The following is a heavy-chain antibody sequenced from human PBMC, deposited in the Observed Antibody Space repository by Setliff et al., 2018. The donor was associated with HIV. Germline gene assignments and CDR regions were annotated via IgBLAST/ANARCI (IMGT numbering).Heavy chain of an antibody. CDR2: IYSNGIT. D-gene: IGHD5-12*01. CDR1: GGSIGVDC. CDR3: ARLPRGPWRWDY. V-gene: IGHV4-4*09. Sequence: SETPSLTCTVSGGSIGVDCWSWIRQPPGKGLEWIGYIYSNGITRYNPSLKSRVTISLDTSKIEFSLTLKSVTAADTAIYYCARLPRGPWRWDYWGQGMLVTVSS. J-gene: IGHJ4*02.